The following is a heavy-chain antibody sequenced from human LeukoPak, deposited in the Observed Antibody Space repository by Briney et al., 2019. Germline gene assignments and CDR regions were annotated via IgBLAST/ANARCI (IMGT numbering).Heavy chain of an antibody. V-gene: IGHV4-34*01. CDR3: ARGGLEWLLSGPNRNWFDP. J-gene: IGHJ5*02. CDR2: INHSGST. Sequence: SETLSLTCAVYGGSFSGYYWSRIRQPPGKGLEWIGEINHSGSTNYNPSLKSRVTISVDTSKNQFSLKLSSVTAADTAVYYCARGGLEWLLSGPNRNWFDPWGQGTLVTVSS. D-gene: IGHD3-3*01. CDR1: GGSFSGYY.